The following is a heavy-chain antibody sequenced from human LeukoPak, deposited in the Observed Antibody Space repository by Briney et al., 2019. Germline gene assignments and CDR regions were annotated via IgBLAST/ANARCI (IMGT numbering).Heavy chain of an antibody. D-gene: IGHD6-13*01. CDR3: ASMPSIAAAGIDY. Sequence: ASVKVSCKASGYTFTGYYMHWVRQAPGQGLEWMGWINPNSGGTNYAQKFQGRVTMTRDTSISTAYMELSRLRSDDTAVYYCASMPSIAAAGIDYWDQGTLVTVSS. CDR1: GYTFTGYY. V-gene: IGHV1-2*02. J-gene: IGHJ4*02. CDR2: INPNSGGT.